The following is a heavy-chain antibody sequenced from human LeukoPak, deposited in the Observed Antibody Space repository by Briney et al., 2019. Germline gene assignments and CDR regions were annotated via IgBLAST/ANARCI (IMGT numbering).Heavy chain of an antibody. J-gene: IGHJ4*02. CDR2: INPSGGST. Sequence: ASVKVSCKASGYTFTSYYMHWVRQAPGQGLEWMGIINPSGGSTSYAQKFQGRVTMTRDTSTSTVYMELSSLRSEDTAVYYCATYSSSWNFDYWGQGTLVTVSS. CDR3: ATYSSSWNFDY. CDR1: GYTFTSYY. V-gene: IGHV1-46*01. D-gene: IGHD6-13*01.